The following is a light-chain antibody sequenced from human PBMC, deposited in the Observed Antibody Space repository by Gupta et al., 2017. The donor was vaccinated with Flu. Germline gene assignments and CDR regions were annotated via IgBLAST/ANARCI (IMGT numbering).Light chain of an antibody. V-gene: IGKV1-33*01. CDR3: QQHNSYPPWT. CDR1: QDISNY. J-gene: IGKJ1*01. CDR2: DAS. Sequence: PMAQSPSSLSASVGDRVTITCQASQDISNYLNWYQQKPGKAPKLLIYDASNLETGVPSRFSGSGSGTELTFTISSRQPEDIATYYCQQHNSYPPWTFGQGTKVEIK.